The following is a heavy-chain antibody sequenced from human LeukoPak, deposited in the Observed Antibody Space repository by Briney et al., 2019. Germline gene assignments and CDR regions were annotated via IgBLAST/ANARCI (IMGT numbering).Heavy chain of an antibody. Sequence: SVKVSCKASGYTFTSYGISWVRQAPGQGLEWMGWISAYNGNTNYAQKLQGRVTMTTDTSTSTAYMELRSLRSDDTAVYYCARAPLAYYDFWSGYYPFDYWGQGTLVTVSS. CDR1: GYTFTSYG. CDR2: ISAYNGNT. J-gene: IGHJ4*02. CDR3: ARAPLAYYDFWSGYYPFDY. D-gene: IGHD3-3*01. V-gene: IGHV1-18*01.